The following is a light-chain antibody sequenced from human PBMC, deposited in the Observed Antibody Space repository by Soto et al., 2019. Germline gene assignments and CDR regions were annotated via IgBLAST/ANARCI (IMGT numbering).Light chain of an antibody. CDR1: QSVSSSY. CDR2: GAS. Sequence: EIGLTQSPGTLSLSPGERATLSCRASQSVSSSYLAWYQQKPGQAPRLLIYGASSRATGIPDRFSGSGSGTDFTLTISRLEPEDFAVYYFQQYGSSPLTFGQGTKVESK. CDR3: QQYGSSPLT. V-gene: IGKV3-20*01. J-gene: IGKJ1*01.